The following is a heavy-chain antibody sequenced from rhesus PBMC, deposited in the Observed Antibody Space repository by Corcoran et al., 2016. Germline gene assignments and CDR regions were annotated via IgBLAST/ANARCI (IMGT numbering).Heavy chain of an antibody. J-gene: IGHJ4*01. CDR1: GFTFSSYG. CDR2: ISSASSYI. CDR3: TRVGYSGRSPPLYYFDY. Sequence: EVQLVESGGGLVQPGGSLRLSCAASGFTFSSYGMSWVRQAPGQGREWVSSISSASSYIYYADSVKGRFTISRDNAKNSLSLQMNSLRAEDTAVYYCTRVGYSGRSPPLYYFDYWGQGVLVTVSS. D-gene: IGHD6-19*01. V-gene: IGHV3S16*01.